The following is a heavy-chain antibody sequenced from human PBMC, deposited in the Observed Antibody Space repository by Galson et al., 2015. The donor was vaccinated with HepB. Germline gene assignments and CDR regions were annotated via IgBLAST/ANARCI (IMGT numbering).Heavy chain of an antibody. J-gene: IGHJ6*02. CDR2: IVVGSGNT. Sequence: SVKVSCKASGFTFTSSAVQWVRQARGQRLEWIGWIVVGSGNTNYAQKFQERVTITRDMSTSTAYMELSSLRSEDTAVYYCAADPYCSSTSCYHSHPIMDVWGQGTTVTVSS. CDR3: AADPYCSSTSCYHSHPIMDV. D-gene: IGHD2-2*01. V-gene: IGHV1-58*01. CDR1: GFTFTSSA.